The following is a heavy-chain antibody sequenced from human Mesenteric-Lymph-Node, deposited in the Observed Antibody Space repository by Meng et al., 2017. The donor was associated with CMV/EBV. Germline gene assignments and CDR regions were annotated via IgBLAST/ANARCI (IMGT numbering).Heavy chain of an antibody. J-gene: IGHJ3*02. Sequence: ASVKVSCKASGYTFRNYGISWVRQAPGQGLEWMAWISVYNGNTNYAQNLQDRVTMTTDTSTSTAYMELRSLRSDDTAVYYCARDRYYDYPGNGFDIWGQGTMVTVSS. CDR3: ARDRYYDYPGNGFDI. D-gene: IGHD3-22*01. V-gene: IGHV1-18*01. CDR1: GYTFRNYG. CDR2: ISVYNGNT.